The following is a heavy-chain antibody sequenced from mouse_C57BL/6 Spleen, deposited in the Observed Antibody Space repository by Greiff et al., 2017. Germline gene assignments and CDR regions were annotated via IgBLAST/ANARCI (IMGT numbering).Heavy chain of an antibody. Sequence: QVQLQQPGAELVRPGSSVKLSCKASGYTFTSYWMHWVKQRPIQGLEWIGNIDPSDSETHYNQKFKDKATLTVDKSSSTAYMQLSSLTSEDSAVYYCARGVVNWGYFDYWGQGTTLTVSS. CDR1: GYTFTSYW. D-gene: IGHD4-1*01. CDR2: IDPSDSET. J-gene: IGHJ2*01. V-gene: IGHV1-52*01. CDR3: ARGVVNWGYFDY.